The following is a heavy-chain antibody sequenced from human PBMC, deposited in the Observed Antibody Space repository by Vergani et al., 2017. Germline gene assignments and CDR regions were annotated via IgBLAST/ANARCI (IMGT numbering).Heavy chain of an antibody. CDR3: ARGSLKLEHGAAAGDDYYSCYGMDV. D-gene: IGHD6-13*01. V-gene: IGHV4-34*01. Sequence: QVQLQQWGAGLLKPSETLSLTCAVYGGYFSGYYWSWIRQPPGKGLEWIGEINHSGSTNYNPSLKSRVTISVDTSKNQFSLKLRSVTAAAKALYYCARGSLKLEHGAAAGDDYYSCYGMDVWGQGTTVTVSS. CDR1: GGYFSGYY. CDR2: INHSGST. J-gene: IGHJ6*02.